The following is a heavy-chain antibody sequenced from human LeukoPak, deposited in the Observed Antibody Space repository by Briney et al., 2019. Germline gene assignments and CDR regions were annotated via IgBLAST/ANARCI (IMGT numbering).Heavy chain of an antibody. V-gene: IGHV3-66*01. CDR3: ASLIAVAVYFDY. CDR1: GFSVSSNY. D-gene: IGHD6-19*01. CDR2: LFSGGGT. J-gene: IGHJ4*02. Sequence: GSLRLSCAPSGFSVSSNYMSWVRQAPGEGLEWVAVLFSGGGTYYADSVKGRFTISSDNSKNTLYLQLNSLRAEDTAVYYCASLIAVAVYFDYWGQGTLVTVSS.